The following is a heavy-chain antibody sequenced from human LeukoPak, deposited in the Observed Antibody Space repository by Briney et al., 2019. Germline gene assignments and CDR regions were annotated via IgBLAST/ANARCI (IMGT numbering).Heavy chain of an antibody. Sequence: GGSLRLSCAASGFTLSTYWMHWVRQAPGKGLVWVSRINSNGTTTNNAYSVRGRVTISRDNAKNTLYLQMNRLRAEDTAVYYCARPLYRHASPFDDWGQGTLVTVSS. V-gene: IGHV3-74*01. J-gene: IGHJ4*02. D-gene: IGHD2-2*02. CDR1: GFTLSTYW. CDR3: ARPLYRHASPFDD. CDR2: INSNGTTT.